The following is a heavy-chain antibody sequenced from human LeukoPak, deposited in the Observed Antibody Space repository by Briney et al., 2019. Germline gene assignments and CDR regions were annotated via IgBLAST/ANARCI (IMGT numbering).Heavy chain of an antibody. J-gene: IGHJ3*02. Sequence: SETLSLTCTVSGGSISSYYWSWIRQPPGKGLEWIGYIYYSGSTNYNPSLKSRVTISVDTSKNQFSLKLSSVTAADTAVYYCARYHYDSSGYPRDAFDIWGQGTMVTVSS. V-gene: IGHV4-59*01. CDR2: IYYSGST. CDR3: ARYHYDSSGYPRDAFDI. D-gene: IGHD3-22*01. CDR1: GGSISSYY.